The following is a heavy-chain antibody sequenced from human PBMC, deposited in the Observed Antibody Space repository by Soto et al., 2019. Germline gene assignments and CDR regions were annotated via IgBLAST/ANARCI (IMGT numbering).Heavy chain of an antibody. J-gene: IGHJ4*02. D-gene: IGHD3-22*01. Sequence: SLRLSCAASGFTFSSYAMHWVRQAPGKGLEWVAVISYDGSNKYYADSVKGRFTISRDNSKNTLYLQMNSLRAEDTAVYYCARDEADSSGYYSIFWGQGTLVTVSS. CDR2: ISYDGSNK. CDR1: GFTFSSYA. CDR3: ARDEADSSGYYSIF. V-gene: IGHV3-30-3*01.